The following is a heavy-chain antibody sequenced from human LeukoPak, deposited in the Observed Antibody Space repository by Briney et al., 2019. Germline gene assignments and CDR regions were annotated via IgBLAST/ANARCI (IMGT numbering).Heavy chain of an antibody. J-gene: IGHJ4*02. CDR3: ARAGYYDYVWGSYRPYYFDY. V-gene: IGHV4-34*01. CDR1: GGSFSGYD. D-gene: IGHD3-16*02. CDR2: INHSGST. Sequence: SETLSLTCAVYGGSFSGYDWSWIRQPPGKGLEWIGEINHSGSTNYNPSLKSRVTISVDTSKNQFSLKLSSVTAADTAVYYCARAGYYDYVWGSYRPYYFDYWGQGTLVTVSS.